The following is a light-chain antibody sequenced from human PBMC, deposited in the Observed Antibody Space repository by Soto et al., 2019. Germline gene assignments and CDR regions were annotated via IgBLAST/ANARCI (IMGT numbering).Light chain of an antibody. CDR2: KTS. J-gene: IGKJ1*01. V-gene: IGKV1-5*03. CDR1: QNINSW. CDR3: QQYNDYWT. Sequence: DVQMTQSPSTLSAFVGDRVTITCRASQNINSWLAWYQQKPGRAPKLLIYKTSILESGVPSRFSGSGSGTEFTLSISSLQPDDFATYYCQQYNDYWTFGQGTKVE.